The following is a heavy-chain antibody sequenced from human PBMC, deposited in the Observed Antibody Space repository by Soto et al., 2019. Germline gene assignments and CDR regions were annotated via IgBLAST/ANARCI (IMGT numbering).Heavy chain of an antibody. CDR1: GFTFSSYA. CDR3: AGNPGVVVHTGEFDF. J-gene: IGHJ4*02. V-gene: IGHV3-30-3*01. CDR2: ISYDGSNK. Sequence: QVQLVESGGGEVQPGRSLRLSCAASGFTFSSYAMHWVRQAPGKGLEWVAVISYDGSNKYYADSVKGRFTISRDNSKNTRYLQMNSRKAEDTAVYYCAGNPGVVVHTGEFDFWGQGTLVTVSS. D-gene: IGHD2-15*01.